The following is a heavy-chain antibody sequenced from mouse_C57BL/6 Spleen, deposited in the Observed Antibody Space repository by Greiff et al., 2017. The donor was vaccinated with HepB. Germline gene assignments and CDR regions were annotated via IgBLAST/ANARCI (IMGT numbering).Heavy chain of an antibody. V-gene: IGHV1-76*01. Sequence: VQLQQSGAELVRPGASVKLSCKASGYTFTDYYINWVKQRPGQGLEWIARIYPGSGNTYYNEKFKGKATLTAEKSSSTAYMQLSSLTSEDSAVYFCARDYGSRRDYAMDYWGQGTSVTVSS. J-gene: IGHJ4*01. CDR1: GYTFTDYY. CDR2: IYPGSGNT. D-gene: IGHD1-1*01. CDR3: ARDYGSRRDYAMDY.